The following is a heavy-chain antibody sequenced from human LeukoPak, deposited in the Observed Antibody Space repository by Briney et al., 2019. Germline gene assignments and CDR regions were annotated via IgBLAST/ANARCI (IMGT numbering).Heavy chain of an antibody. D-gene: IGHD6-13*01. CDR3: AREIEQLALLYYYYGMDV. V-gene: IGHV3-33*01. J-gene: IGHJ6*02. Sequence: GGSLRLSCAASGFTFSSYGMHWVGQAPSKGLARVADIWYDGSNKYYADSVKGRFTISRDNSKNTLYLQMNSLRAEDTAVYYCAREIEQLALLYYYYGMDVWGQGTTVTVSS. CDR2: IWYDGSNK. CDR1: GFTFSSYG.